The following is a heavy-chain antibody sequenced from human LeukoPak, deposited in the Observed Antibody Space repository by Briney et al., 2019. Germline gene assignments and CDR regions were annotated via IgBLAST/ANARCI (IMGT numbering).Heavy chain of an antibody. J-gene: IGHJ4*02. CDR3: ASSPAYSSSWYAIDN. D-gene: IGHD6-13*01. CDR2: IGTAGDT. Sequence: GGSLRLSCAASGFTFTNYDMHWVRQAAGRGLEWVSGIGTAGDTYYPASVKGRFTIPRENGKSSLYLQMNSLSAGDTAVYYCASSPAYSSSWYAIDNWGQGTLVTVSS. CDR1: GFTFTNYD. V-gene: IGHV3-13*01.